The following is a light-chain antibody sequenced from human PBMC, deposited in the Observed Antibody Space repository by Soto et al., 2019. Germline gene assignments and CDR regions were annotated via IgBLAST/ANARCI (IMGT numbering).Light chain of an antibody. CDR3: QQSSGSPFT. Sequence: DIQVTQSPSSLSASVGDRVTITCRASQSISTYLTWYQHKPRKATNLLIYAASSLQSGVPARFSGSGSGTDFTLTISSLQPEDFATYYCQQSSGSPFTFGPGTKVDI. V-gene: IGKV1-39*01. CDR1: QSISTY. CDR2: AAS. J-gene: IGKJ3*01.